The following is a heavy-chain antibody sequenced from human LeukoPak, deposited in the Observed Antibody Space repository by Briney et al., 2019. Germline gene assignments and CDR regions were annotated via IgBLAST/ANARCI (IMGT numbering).Heavy chain of an antibody. CDR1: GGSISSSSYY. Sequence: SETLSLTCTVSGGSISSSSYYWSWIRQPAGKGLEWIGRIYTSGSTNYNPSLKSRVTISVDTSKNQFSLKLSSVTAADTAVYYCARDRLGYFDYWGQGTLVTVSS. D-gene: IGHD3-10*01. CDR3: ARDRLGYFDY. CDR2: IYTSGST. V-gene: IGHV4-61*02. J-gene: IGHJ4*02.